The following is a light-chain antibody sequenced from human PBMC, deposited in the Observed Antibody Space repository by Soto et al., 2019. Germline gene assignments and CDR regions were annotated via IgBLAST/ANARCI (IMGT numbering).Light chain of an antibody. CDR2: DVS. CDR3: SSYTSSSLLG. J-gene: IGLJ2*01. CDR1: SSDVGGYNY. Sequence: QSALTQPASVSGSPGQSITISCTGTSSDVGGYNYVSWYQQHPGKAPKLMIYDVSNRPSGVSNRFSGSKSGNTASLTTSGLQAEDEADYYCSSYTSSSLLGFGGGTKVTVL. V-gene: IGLV2-14*01.